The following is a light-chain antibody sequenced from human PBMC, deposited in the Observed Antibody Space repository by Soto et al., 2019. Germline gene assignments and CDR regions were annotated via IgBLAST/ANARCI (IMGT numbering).Light chain of an antibody. J-gene: IGKJ1*01. V-gene: IGKV1D-16*01. CDR3: QQYKTYWT. Sequence: QMTHSPSSLSSSVGYRLTIAGRASQGISSWLAWYQQKPGKAPNLLIYAASSLQSGVSSRFSGGGSGTEFTLTISSLQPDDFATYYCQQYKTYWTFGPGTKVDIK. CDR1: QGISSW. CDR2: AAS.